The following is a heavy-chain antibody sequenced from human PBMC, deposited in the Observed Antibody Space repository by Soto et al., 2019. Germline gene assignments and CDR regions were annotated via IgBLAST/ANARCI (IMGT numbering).Heavy chain of an antibody. Sequence: EVQLVETGGGLIQPGGSLRLSCAASGFIVSSNYMNWVRQAPGKGLAWVSVIYSGGSTYYADSVKGRFTISRDNSKNTLYLQMNSLRAEDTAVYYCARGAGTAMVIDYWGQGTLVTVSS. D-gene: IGHD5-18*01. CDR2: IYSGGST. V-gene: IGHV3-53*02. CDR3: ARGAGTAMVIDY. CDR1: GFIVSSNY. J-gene: IGHJ4*02.